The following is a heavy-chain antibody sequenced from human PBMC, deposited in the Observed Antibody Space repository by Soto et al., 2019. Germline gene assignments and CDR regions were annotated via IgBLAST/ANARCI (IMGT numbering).Heavy chain of an antibody. Sequence: SETLSLTCTVSGGSISSYYWSWIRQPPGKGLEWIGYIYYNGSTNYNPSLKSRATISVDTSKNRFSLKLSSVTAAETAVYYCARDFDAGSYSIRYFDYWGQGTLVTVSS. CDR3: ARDFDAGSYSIRYFDY. CDR1: GGSISSYY. D-gene: IGHD3-10*01. J-gene: IGHJ4*02. CDR2: IYYNGST. V-gene: IGHV4-59*01.